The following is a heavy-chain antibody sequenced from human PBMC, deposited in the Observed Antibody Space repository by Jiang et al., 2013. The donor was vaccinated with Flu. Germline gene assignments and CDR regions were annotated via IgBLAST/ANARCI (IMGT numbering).Heavy chain of an antibody. J-gene: IGHJ6*02. CDR1: GYTFTSYH. CDR3: ATSYCSGSSCYGDDYYYYGMDV. D-gene: IGHD2-15*01. Sequence: SGAEVKKPGASVKVSCKASGYTFTSYHMHWVRQAPGQGPEWMGIINPSGGSTTHAQKFQGRVTMTRDTSTSTVYMELSSLRSEDTAVYYCATSYCSGSSCYGDDYYYYGMDVWGQGTTVTV. V-gene: IGHV1-46*01. CDR2: INPSGGST.